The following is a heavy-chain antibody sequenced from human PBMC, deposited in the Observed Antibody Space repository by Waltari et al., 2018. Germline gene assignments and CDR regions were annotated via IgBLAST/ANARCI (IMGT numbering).Heavy chain of an antibody. CDR1: GFRFGGPT. J-gene: IGHJ4*02. D-gene: IGHD6-19*01. CDR3: SGGEVTGTDF. CDR2: IRRQPYNYAT. V-gene: IGHV3-73*01. Sequence: EVQVVESGGGLVQPGGSLKCSCAPPGFRFGGPTIHWVRQTSGKGLEWVGRIRRQPYNYATAYSASVKGRFTISRDDSKNTAYLQMNNLMTEDTAVYYCSGGEVTGTDFWGQGTLVTVSS.